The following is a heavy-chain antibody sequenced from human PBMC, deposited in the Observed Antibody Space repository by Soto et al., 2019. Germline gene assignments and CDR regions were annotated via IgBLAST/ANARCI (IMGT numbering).Heavy chain of an antibody. J-gene: IGHJ4*02. V-gene: IGHV3-48*01. CDR3: ARGLDYDYIWGSYRYEGFDY. CDR1: GFTVSSNY. CDR2: ISSSSSTI. D-gene: IGHD3-16*02. Sequence: GGSLRLSCAASGFTVSSNYMNWVRQAPGKGLEWVSYISSSSSTIYYADSVKGRFTISRDNAKNSLYLQMNSLRAEDTAVYYCARGLDYDYIWGSYRYEGFDYWGQGTLVTVSS.